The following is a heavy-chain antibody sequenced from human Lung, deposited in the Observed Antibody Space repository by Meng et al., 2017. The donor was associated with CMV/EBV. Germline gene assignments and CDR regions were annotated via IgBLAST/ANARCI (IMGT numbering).Heavy chain of an antibody. V-gene: IGHV3-23*01. CDR2: ISSSGGFT. CDR1: GFTFSNYA. CDR3: AKVDGESFTDSSFWFDP. D-gene: IGHD3-10*01. J-gene: IGHJ5*02. Sequence: GGSLRLSCVASGFTFSNYAVTWVRQAPGKGLEWVSAISSSGGFTYYADSVKGRFTVSRDNSKNTLYLQMNRLRAGDTAVYYCAKVDGESFTDSSFWFDPWGQGTXVTVSS.